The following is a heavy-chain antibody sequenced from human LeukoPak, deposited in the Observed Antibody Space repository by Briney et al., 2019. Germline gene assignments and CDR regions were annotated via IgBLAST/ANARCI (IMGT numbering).Heavy chain of an antibody. CDR3: ARYSSSSWGYFHS. V-gene: IGHV4-38-2*02. J-gene: IGHJ4*02. D-gene: IGHD6-6*01. CDR2: IYHGGST. CDR1: GYSISSGYY. Sequence: PSETLSLTRTVSGYSISSGYYWGWIRQPPGKGLEWIGSIYHGGSTYYNPCLESRVTISLDTSKNHFSLKLTSVTAADTAVYYCARYSSSSWGYFHSWGQGLLVTVSS.